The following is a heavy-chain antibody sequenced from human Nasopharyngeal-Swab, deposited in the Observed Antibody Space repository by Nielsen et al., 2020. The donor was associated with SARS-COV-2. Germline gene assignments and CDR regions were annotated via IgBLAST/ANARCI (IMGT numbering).Heavy chain of an antibody. J-gene: IGHJ4*02. CDR3: AREVQLHFDY. Sequence: WVRQAPGQGLEWMGIINPSGGSTRYAQKFQGRVTITADKSTSTAYMELSSLRSEDTAVYYCAREVQLHFDYWGQGTLVTVSS. CDR2: INPSGGST. V-gene: IGHV1-46*01. D-gene: IGHD5-18*01.